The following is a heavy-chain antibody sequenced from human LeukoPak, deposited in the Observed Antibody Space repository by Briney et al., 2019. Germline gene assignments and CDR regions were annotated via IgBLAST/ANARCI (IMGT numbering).Heavy chain of an antibody. CDR2: IYYTGST. J-gene: IGHJ4*02. CDR1: GGSISSYY. V-gene: IGHV4-59*08. CDR3: ARHGGDYDYLWGSYRSCYFDY. D-gene: IGHD3-16*02. Sequence: PSETLSLTCTVSGGSISSYYWSWIRQPPGKGLEWIGYIYYTGSTNYNPSLKSRVAISVDTSKNQFSLKLSSVTAADTAVYYCARHGGDYDYLWGSYRSCYFDYWGQGSLVTVSS.